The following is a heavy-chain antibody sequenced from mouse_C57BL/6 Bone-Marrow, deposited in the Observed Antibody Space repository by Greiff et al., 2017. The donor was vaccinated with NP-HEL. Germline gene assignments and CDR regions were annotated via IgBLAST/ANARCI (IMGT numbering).Heavy chain of an antibody. V-gene: IGHV5-2*01. J-gene: IGHJ1*03. CDR3: ARRGYGSSYWYFDV. Sequence: EVKLVESGGGLVQPGESLKLSCESNEYEFPSHDMSWVRKTPEKRLELVAAINRDGGSTYYPDTMESRFIISRDNTKKTLYLQMSSLRSEDTALDYCARRGYGSSYWYFDVWGTGTTVTVSS. CDR1: EYEFPSHD. D-gene: IGHD1-1*01. CDR2: INRDGGST.